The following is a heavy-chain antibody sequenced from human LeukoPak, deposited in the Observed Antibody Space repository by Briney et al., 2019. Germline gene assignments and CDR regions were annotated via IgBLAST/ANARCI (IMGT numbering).Heavy chain of an antibody. Sequence: SETLSLTCTVSGGSISSYYWSWIRQPAGKGLEWIGRIYTSGSTNYNPSLKSRVTMSVDTSKNQFSLKLSSVTAADTAVYYCAGYNYDILTGYFDYWGQGTLVTVSS. D-gene: IGHD3-9*01. CDR1: GGSISSYY. CDR3: AGYNYDILTGYFDY. J-gene: IGHJ4*02. CDR2: IYTSGST. V-gene: IGHV4-4*07.